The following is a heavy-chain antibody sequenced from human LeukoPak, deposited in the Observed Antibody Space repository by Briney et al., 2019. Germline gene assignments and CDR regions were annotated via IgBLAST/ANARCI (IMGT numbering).Heavy chain of an antibody. V-gene: IGHV4-59*01. Sequence: PSETLSLTCTVSGGSISSYYWSWIRQPPGKGLEWIGYIYDSGSTNYNPSLKSRVTISVDTSKNHFSLKVSSVTAADTAVYYCAKALLLAATVKGSAPGGQETLVTVS. CDR2: IYDSGST. D-gene: IGHD2-15*01. CDR3: AKALLLAATVKGSAP. J-gene: IGHJ5*02. CDR1: GGSISSYY.